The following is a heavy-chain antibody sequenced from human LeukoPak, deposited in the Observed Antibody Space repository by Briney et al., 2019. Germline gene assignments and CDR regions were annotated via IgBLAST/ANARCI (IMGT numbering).Heavy chain of an antibody. CDR2: IYYSGST. CDR3: ARVEEVEGTGNWAFDI. J-gene: IGHJ3*02. Sequence: PSETLSLTCTVSGGSISSYYWSWIRQPPGKGLEWIGYIYYSGSTYYNPSLKSRVTISVDTSKNQFSLKLSSVTAADTAVYYCARVEEVEGTGNWAFDIWGQGTMVTVSS. CDR1: GGSISSYY. V-gene: IGHV4-59*12. D-gene: IGHD1-14*01.